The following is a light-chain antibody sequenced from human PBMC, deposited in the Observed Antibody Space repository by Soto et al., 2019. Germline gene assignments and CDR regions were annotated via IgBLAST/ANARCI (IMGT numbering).Light chain of an antibody. CDR2: DTS. V-gene: IGKV3-11*01. CDR3: QQYGSSGT. Sequence: EIVLTQSPATLSLSPGERATLSCRASQSVSIHLAWYQQKGGQAPRLLIYDTSNRATGIPARFSGSGSGTDFTLTISSLEPEDFAVYYCQQYGSSGTFGQGTKVDIK. J-gene: IGKJ1*01. CDR1: QSVSIH.